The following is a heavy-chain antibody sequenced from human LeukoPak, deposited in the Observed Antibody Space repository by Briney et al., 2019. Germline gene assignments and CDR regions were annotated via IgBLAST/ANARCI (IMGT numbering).Heavy chain of an antibody. Sequence: GASVNVSCKASGYTFLNCGLLGVRQAPRRGLEGMGWISVYNGNTNYLQKLRGRVPMTTDTSTNTVYMELRSLGSDDTAVYYCARVSTNSRVGGYDPQWYFDLWGRGTLVTVSS. D-gene: IGHD5-12*01. CDR2: ISVYNGNT. V-gene: IGHV1-18*04. J-gene: IGHJ2*01. CDR3: ARVSTNSRVGGYDPQWYFDL. CDR1: GYTFLNCG.